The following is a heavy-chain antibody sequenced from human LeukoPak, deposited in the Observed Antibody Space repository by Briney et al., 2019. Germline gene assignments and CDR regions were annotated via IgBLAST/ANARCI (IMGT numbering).Heavy chain of an antibody. J-gene: IGHJ4*02. D-gene: IGHD3-16*01. Sequence: GGSLRLSCAASGFTVSSYVMSWVRQAPGKGLEWVSTISGSGGSTYYADSVKGRFTISRDNSKNTLYLQMNSLRAEDTAVYYCAKSWGIFTYYFDYWGQGTLVTVSS. CDR1: GFTVSSYV. V-gene: IGHV3-23*01. CDR2: ISGSGGST. CDR3: AKSWGIFTYYFDY.